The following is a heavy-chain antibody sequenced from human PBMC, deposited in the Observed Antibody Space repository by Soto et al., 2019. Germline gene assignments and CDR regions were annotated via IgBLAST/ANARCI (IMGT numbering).Heavy chain of an antibody. D-gene: IGHD5-18*01. V-gene: IGHV1-2*04. CDR1: GYTFTGYY. Sequence: GASVKGSCKASGYTFTGYYMHWVRQAPGQGLEWMGWINPNSGGTNYAQKFQGWVTMTRDTSISTAYMELSRLRSEDTAVYYCATDLLSGEYSYGYSPYGMDVWGQGTTVTVSS. J-gene: IGHJ6*02. CDR3: ATDLLSGEYSYGYSPYGMDV. CDR2: INPNSGGT.